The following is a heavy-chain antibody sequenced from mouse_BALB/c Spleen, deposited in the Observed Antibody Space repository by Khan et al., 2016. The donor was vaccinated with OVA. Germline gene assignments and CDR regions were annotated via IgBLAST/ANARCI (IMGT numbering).Heavy chain of an antibody. CDR2: ISSAAAYT. D-gene: IGHD4-1*01. CDR3: ASHLTGSFAY. V-gene: IGHV5-6*01. CDR1: GFTFSSYG. J-gene: IGHJ3*01. Sequence: EVKLVESGGDLVKPGGSLKLSCAASGFTFSSYGMSWVRQTPDKRLEWVATISSAAAYTYYPDNVKGRFTISRDNAKNTLYLQMSSLKSEDTAMFYCASHLTGSFAYWGQGTLVTVST.